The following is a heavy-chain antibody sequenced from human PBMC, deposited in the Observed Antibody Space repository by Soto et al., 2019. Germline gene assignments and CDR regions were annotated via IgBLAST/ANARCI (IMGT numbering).Heavy chain of an antibody. V-gene: IGHV1-18*01. Sequence: QGQLVQSGAEVKKPGASVKVSCKASGYTFTSYGISWVRQAPGQGLEWMGWISAYNGNTNYAQKLQGRVTMTTDTSTSTAYMELRSLRSDDTAVYYCARDRDVEHEQLAGFYYYYGMDVWGQGTTVTVSS. D-gene: IGHD6-13*01. CDR2: ISAYNGNT. CDR1: GYTFTSYG. CDR3: ARDRDVEHEQLAGFYYYYGMDV. J-gene: IGHJ6*02.